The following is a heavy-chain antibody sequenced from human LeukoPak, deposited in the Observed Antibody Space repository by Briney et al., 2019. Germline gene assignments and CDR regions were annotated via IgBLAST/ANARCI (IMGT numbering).Heavy chain of an antibody. CDR3: TTEFKELGSFFYFYYMDV. CDR1: GFTFSNYG. CDR2: IKTKSEGGTT. J-gene: IGHJ6*03. V-gene: IGHV3-15*01. D-gene: IGHD3-10*01. Sequence: GGSLRLSCAASGFTFSNYGMNWVRQAPGKGLEWVGRIKTKSEGGTTDYAAPAKGRFTISRDDSKNALFLQMDSLKSDDTAMYYCTTEFKELGSFFYFYYMDVWGTGTTVTVSS.